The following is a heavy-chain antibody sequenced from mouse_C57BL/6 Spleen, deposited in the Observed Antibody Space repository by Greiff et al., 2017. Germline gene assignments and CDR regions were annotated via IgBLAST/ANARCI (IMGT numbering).Heavy chain of an antibody. V-gene: IGHV1-80*01. CDR3: ARSYYGNYVYAMDY. CDR2: IYPGDGDT. Sequence: VQLQQSGAELVKPGASVKISCKASGYAFSSYWMNWVKQRPGKGLEWIGQIYPGDGDTNYNGKFKGKATLTADKSSSTAYMQLSSLTSEDSAVYFCARSYYGNYVYAMDYWGQGTSGTVSS. CDR1: GYAFSSYW. D-gene: IGHD2-1*01. J-gene: IGHJ4*01.